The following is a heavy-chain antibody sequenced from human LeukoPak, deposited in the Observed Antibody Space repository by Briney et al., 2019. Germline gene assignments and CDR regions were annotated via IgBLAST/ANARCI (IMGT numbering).Heavy chain of an antibody. D-gene: IGHD3-3*01. CDR2: ISAYHGNT. CDR3: ARVESATDAFDI. Sequence: GASVKVSCKASGYTFTSYGISWVRQAPGQGLEWMGWISAYHGNTNYAQKLQGRVTMTTDPSTSTAYMELRSLRSDDATVYYCARVESATDAFDIWGQGTMVTVSS. V-gene: IGHV1-18*01. J-gene: IGHJ3*02. CDR1: GYTFTSYG.